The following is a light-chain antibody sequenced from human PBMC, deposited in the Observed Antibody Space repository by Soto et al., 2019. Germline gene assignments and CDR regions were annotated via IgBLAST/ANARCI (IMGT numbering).Light chain of an antibody. Sequence: DKRMNQSPATLSVSKGDRVTITCRASQTISSWLAWYQQKPGKAPKLLIYDASSLESGVPSRFSGRGSGTEFTLTISGLQPGDSATYYCLQDYSFPLTSGGGTIVDI. V-gene: IGKV1-5*01. CDR1: QTISSW. J-gene: IGKJ4*01. CDR2: DAS. CDR3: LQDYSFPLT.